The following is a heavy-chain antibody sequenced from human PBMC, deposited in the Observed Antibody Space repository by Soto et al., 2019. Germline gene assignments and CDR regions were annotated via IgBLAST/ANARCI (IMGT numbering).Heavy chain of an antibody. Sequence: QVQLVQSGAEVKKPGSSVKVSCKASGGTFSSYAISWVRQAPGQGLEWMGGIIPIFGTANYAQKFQGRVTITADESTSTAYMELSSLRSEDTAVYYCARGGIVARPKWNPLSDNWFDPWGLGTLVTVSS. D-gene: IGHD6-6*01. CDR3: ARGGIVARPKWNPLSDNWFDP. CDR1: GGTFSSYA. J-gene: IGHJ5*02. V-gene: IGHV1-69*01. CDR2: IIPIFGTA.